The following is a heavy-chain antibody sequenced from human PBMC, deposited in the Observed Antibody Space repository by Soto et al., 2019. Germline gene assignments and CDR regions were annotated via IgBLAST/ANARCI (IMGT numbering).Heavy chain of an antibody. D-gene: IGHD3-16*01. Sequence: QLQLQESGPGLVRPSETLSLTCTVSGGSINDFAYYWGWIRQPPGKGLEWIGTVYYNENTYYNPSLKSRVTISVDTAKNQFSLNLRSVTAADTAMYFCARRERYYGSPGWFDPWGQVTLVTVSS. J-gene: IGHJ5*02. V-gene: IGHV4-39*01. CDR3: ARRERYYGSPGWFDP. CDR1: GGSINDFAYY. CDR2: VYYNENT.